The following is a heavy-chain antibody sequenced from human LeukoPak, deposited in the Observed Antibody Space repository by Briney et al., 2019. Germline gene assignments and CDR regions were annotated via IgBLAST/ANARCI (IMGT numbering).Heavy chain of an antibody. Sequence: AETLSLTCSVSGGSITSYYWAWLRQPPGKGLEWIGYLYYSGYSKYNPSLTSRVSMSVDTSKNQFSLKLTSVTAADTPVYYCARHNIASDGARLFDFWGRGTLVTVSS. J-gene: IGHJ4*02. CDR3: ARHNIASDGARLFDF. CDR2: LYYSGYS. V-gene: IGHV4-59*08. D-gene: IGHD4-17*01. CDR1: GGSITSYY.